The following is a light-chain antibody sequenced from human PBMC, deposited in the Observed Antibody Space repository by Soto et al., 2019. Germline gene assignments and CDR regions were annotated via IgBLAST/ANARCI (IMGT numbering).Light chain of an antibody. Sequence: DIVLTQSPATLSLSPGERATLSCRASQSVSRDFAWSQQKPGQAPRLLIYDASNRTTGIPARFSGSGSGTDFTLTITSLQPEDFAVYYCQHRHNFGPGTKVDFK. V-gene: IGKV3-11*01. J-gene: IGKJ3*01. CDR2: DAS. CDR3: QHRHN. CDR1: QSVSRD.